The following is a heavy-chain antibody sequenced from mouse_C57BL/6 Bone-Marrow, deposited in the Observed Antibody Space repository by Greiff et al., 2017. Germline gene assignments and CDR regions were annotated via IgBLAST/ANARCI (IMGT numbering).Heavy chain of an antibody. Sequence: VQLQQSGAELAKPGASVQLSCKASGYPFPSYWLHWVKQGPGQGLEWIGYINPSSGYTKYNQKFKDKATLTADKSSSTSYMLLISLTYEDSAVYDGARSNGVPCLCAYGGQGTLVTVSA. CDR1: GYPFPSYW. V-gene: IGHV1-7*01. CDR2: INPSSGYT. J-gene: IGHJ3*01. CDR3: ARSNGVPCLCAY.